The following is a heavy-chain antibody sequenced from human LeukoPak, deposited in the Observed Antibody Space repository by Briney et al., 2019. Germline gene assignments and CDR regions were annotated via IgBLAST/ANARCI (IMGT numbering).Heavy chain of an antibody. Sequence: GGSLRLSSAASGFSFSSYGMHWVRLAPGRGLEWVAFIPRDGSYEKYADSMKGRFAISRDNSKSTLYLHMNSLRGEDTAVYYCARGNSSSWYKYYYYGMDVWGQGTTVTVSS. CDR3: ARGNSSSWYKYYYYGMDV. J-gene: IGHJ6*02. D-gene: IGHD6-13*01. V-gene: IGHV3-30*02. CDR1: GFSFSSYG. CDR2: IPRDGSYE.